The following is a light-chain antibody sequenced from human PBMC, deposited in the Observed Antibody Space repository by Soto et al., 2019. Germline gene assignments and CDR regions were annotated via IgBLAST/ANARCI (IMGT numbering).Light chain of an antibody. CDR3: GTWASSLSAVV. CDR1: SSNIGNNY. Sequence: QSVLTQPPSVSAAPGQKVTISCSGSSSNIGNNYVSWYQQFPGTAPKLLIYDNNKRPSGIPDRFSGSKSGTSATLDITGLQTGDEADYYCGTWASSLSAVVFGGGTKLTVL. J-gene: IGLJ2*01. CDR2: DNN. V-gene: IGLV1-51*01.